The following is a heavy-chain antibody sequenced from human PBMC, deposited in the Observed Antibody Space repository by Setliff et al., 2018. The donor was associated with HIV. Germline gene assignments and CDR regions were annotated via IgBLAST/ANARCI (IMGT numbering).Heavy chain of an antibody. V-gene: IGHV3-15*01. CDR3: AKVEIAVAGHDAFDI. D-gene: IGHD6-19*01. J-gene: IGHJ3*02. Sequence: KPGGSLRLSCVASGFRFRTYAMSWVRQSQGKGLEWVGRIKSKTDGGTTDYAAPVKGRFTISRDDSKNTLYLQMNSLKTEDTAVYYCAKVEIAVAGHDAFDIWGQGTMVTVSS. CDR2: IKSKTDGGTT. CDR1: GFRFRTYA.